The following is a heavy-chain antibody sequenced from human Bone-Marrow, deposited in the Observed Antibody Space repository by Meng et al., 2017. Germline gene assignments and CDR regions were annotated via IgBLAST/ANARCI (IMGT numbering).Heavy chain of an antibody. D-gene: IGHD3-10*02. CDR2: IYYSGST. CDR1: GGSISSYY. J-gene: IGHJ4*02. V-gene: IGHV4-59*01. Sequence: SETLSLTCTVSGGSISSYYWSWIRQPPGKGLEWIGYIYYSGSTNYNPSLKSRVTISVDTSKNQFSLKLSSVTAADTAVYYCARVPATVRGALDYFDYWGQGTLVTV. CDR3: ARVPATVRGALDYFDY.